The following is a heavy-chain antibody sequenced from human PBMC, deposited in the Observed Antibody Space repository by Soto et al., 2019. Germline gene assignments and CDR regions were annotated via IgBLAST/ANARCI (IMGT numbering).Heavy chain of an antibody. J-gene: IGHJ4*02. D-gene: IGHD2-15*01. Sequence: GGSLRLSCAASGFTFSNAWMNWVRQAPGKGLEWVGRIKSKTDGGTTDYAAPVKGRFTISRDDSKNTLYLQMNSLKTEDTAVYYCTSQRKYYLVAEEGYWGQGTLVTVSS. V-gene: IGHV3-15*07. CDR1: GFTFSNAW. CDR3: TSQRKYYLVAEEGY. CDR2: IKSKTDGGTT.